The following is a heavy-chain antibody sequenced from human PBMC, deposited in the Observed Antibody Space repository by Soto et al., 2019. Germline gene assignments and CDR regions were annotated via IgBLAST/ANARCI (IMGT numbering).Heavy chain of an antibody. J-gene: IGHJ4*02. CDR3: ARGVYDFWSGHPKGLDY. Sequence: GGSLRLSCAASGFTFSGSAMHWVRQASGKGLEWVGRIRSEANSYATAYAVSVKGKFTISRDDSRNTAYLQMNSLKTEDTAVYYCARGVYDFWSGHPKGLDYWGQGTVVTVSS. CDR2: IRSEANSYAT. V-gene: IGHV3-73*01. D-gene: IGHD3-3*01. CDR1: GFTFSGSA.